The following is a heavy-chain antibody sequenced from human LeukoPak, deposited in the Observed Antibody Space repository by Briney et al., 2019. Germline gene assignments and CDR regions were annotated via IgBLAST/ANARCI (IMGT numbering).Heavy chain of an antibody. J-gene: IGHJ3*02. CDR2: ISSSSSYI. D-gene: IGHD2-2*01. CDR1: GFTFSSYS. V-gene: IGHV3-21*01. CDR3: AREGCSSTSCYWDDAFDI. Sequence: GGYLRLYCAASGFTFSSYSMNWVRQAPGKGLDWVSSISSSSSYIYYADSVKGRFTISRDNAKNSLYLQMNSLRAEDTAVYYCAREGCSSTSCYWDDAFDIWGQGTMVSVSS.